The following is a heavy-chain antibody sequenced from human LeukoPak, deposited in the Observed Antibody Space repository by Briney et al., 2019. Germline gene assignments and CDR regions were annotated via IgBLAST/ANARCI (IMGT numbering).Heavy chain of an antibody. CDR2: ILYDGNNK. CDR1: DFSFSNYG. J-gene: IGHJ6*02. V-gene: IGHV3-30*18. CDR3: AKDRLFGSGLNGPHYYYGMDV. D-gene: IGHD1-26*01. Sequence: GGSLRLSCAASDFSFSNYGMHWVRQAPGQGLEWVAVILYDGNNKHSAESVTGRFTISRDNSTNMLYLQMNSLRPEDTAVYYCAKDRLFGSGLNGPHYYYGMDVWGQGPAVTVSS.